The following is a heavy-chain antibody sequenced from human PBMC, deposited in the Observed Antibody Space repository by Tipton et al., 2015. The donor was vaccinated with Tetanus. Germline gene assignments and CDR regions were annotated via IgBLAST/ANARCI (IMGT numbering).Heavy chain of an antibody. CDR2: SYPGDSDT. D-gene: IGHD2-8*01. J-gene: IGHJ4*02. Sequence: QLVQSGGEVKKPGESLKISCKGSGYIFNNYWIGWVRQKPGKGLEWMGISYPGDSDTRYGPYFQGKVTIPVDKSINTAYLQRSSLKAADTSMFYCARADCNDGVCNFDFWGQGALVTVAS. V-gene: IGHV5-51*01. CDR3: ARADCNDGVCNFDF. CDR1: GYIFNNYW.